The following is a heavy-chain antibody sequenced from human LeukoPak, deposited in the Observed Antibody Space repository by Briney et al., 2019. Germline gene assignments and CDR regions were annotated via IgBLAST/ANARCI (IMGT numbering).Heavy chain of an antibody. D-gene: IGHD6-13*01. CDR2: LPPDGSYQ. V-gene: IGHV3-30*04. CDR3: ARGLHDRSWYGAH. CDR1: GFTFSDYT. J-gene: IGHJ4*02. Sequence: PGGSLRLSCAASGFTFSDYTMQWVRQAPGKGLEWVALLPPDGSYQYYADSLKGRFTISRDNFKNALYLQMNSLRLEDTAVYYSARGLHDRSWYGAHWGQGTLLSVSS.